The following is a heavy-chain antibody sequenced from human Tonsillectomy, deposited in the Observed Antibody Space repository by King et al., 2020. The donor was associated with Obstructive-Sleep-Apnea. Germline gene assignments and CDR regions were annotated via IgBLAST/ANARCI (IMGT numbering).Heavy chain of an antibody. V-gene: IGHV4-31*03. Sequence: QLQESGPGLVKPSQTLSLTCTVSGGSISSGGYYWSWVRQHPGKGLEWIGYIYYSVSTYSNPSLKSRVTISVDTSKNQLSLKLSPVTAADTAVYYCARLGCGGDCYSSKDWYFDLWGRGTLVTVSS. D-gene: IGHD2-21*02. CDR3: ARLGCGGDCYSSKDWYFDL. CDR2: IYYSVST. J-gene: IGHJ2*01. CDR1: GGSISSGGYY.